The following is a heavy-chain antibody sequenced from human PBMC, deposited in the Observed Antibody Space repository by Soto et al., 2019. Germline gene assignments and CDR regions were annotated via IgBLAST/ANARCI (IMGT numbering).Heavy chain of an antibody. V-gene: IGHV4-31*03. CDR2: IYYSGST. Sequence: PSETLSLTCTVSGGSISRGGYYGSWIRQHPGKGLEWIGYIYYSGSTYYNPPLKSRVTISVDTSKNQFSLKLSSVTAADTAVYYCARNRGYYDSRGSFAYSAQRTPVTVSS. J-gene: IGHJ4*02. D-gene: IGHD3-22*01. CDR1: GGSISRGGYY. CDR3: ARNRGYYDSRGSFAY.